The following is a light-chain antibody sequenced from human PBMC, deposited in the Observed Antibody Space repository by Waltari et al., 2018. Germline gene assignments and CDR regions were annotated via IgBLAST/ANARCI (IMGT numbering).Light chain of an antibody. V-gene: IGKV3-11*01. Sequence: EIVLTQSPATLSLSPGERVTLSCRASQSVRNLLAWYQQKPGQSPRLLIYDVSKRATGIPARFSGSGSGADFTLTISSLEPEDFAVYYCQQRSSWPLTFGQGTRL. J-gene: IGKJ5*01. CDR2: DVS. CDR1: QSVRNL. CDR3: QQRSSWPLT.